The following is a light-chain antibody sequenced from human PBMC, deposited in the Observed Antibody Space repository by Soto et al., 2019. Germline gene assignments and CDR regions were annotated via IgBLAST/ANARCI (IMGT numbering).Light chain of an antibody. J-gene: IGKJ1*01. CDR3: QQYNNWPPWT. Sequence: ILMTQSPATLSVSPGERATLSCRASQSVSNNLAWYQQKPGQGPRLLIYDASTRATGIPARFSGSGSGTEFTLTISGLQSEDFAVYYCQQYNNWPPWTFSQGTKVEIK. V-gene: IGKV3-15*01. CDR1: QSVSNN. CDR2: DAS.